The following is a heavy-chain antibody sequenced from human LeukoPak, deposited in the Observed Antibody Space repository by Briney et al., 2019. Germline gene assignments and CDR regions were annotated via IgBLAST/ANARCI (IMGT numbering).Heavy chain of an antibody. V-gene: IGHV3-9*01. D-gene: IGHD4-11*01. CDR2: ISWNSGSI. J-gene: IGHJ5*02. CDR3: SKGNEATVSESDWFDP. Sequence: GGSLRLSWAAAGFTFDDYAMHWVRQAPGKGLEWVSGISWNSGSIGYADSVKGRFTISRGNAKNSLYLQMNSLIAEDTALYYCSKGNEATVSESDWFDPWGQGTLVTVSS. CDR1: GFTFDDYA.